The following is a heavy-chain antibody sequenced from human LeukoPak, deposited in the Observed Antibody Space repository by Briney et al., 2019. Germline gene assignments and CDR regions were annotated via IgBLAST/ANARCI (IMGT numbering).Heavy chain of an antibody. D-gene: IGHD3-10*01. Sequence: PSETLSLTCSVSGVFFSVYYWSWIRQSPGRGLEWIGYISYSGGANYNPSLKSRVTISLDTPKNQFSLQLRSVSAADTAIYYCVRGEGLGGDYWGHGTLVTVSS. CDR2: ISYSGGA. V-gene: IGHV4-59*01. J-gene: IGHJ4*01. CDR1: GVFFSVYY. CDR3: VRGEGLGGDY.